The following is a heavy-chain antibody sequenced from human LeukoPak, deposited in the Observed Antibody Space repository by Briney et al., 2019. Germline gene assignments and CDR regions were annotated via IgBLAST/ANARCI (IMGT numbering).Heavy chain of an antibody. Sequence: GGSLRLSCAASGFTFSNAWMSWVRQAPGKGPEWVGRIKSEINGGTTDYAAPVKGRFTISRDDSKDTLYLQMNSLKTEDTAVYFCTTEQWLVRYFDYWGQGTLVSVSS. V-gene: IGHV3-15*01. CDR1: GFTFSNAW. CDR2: IKSEINGGTT. J-gene: IGHJ4*02. CDR3: TTEQWLVRYFDY. D-gene: IGHD6-19*01.